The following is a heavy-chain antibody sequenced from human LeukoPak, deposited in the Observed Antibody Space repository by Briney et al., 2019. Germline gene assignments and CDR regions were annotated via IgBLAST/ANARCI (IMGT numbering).Heavy chain of an antibody. D-gene: IGHD2-21*02. CDR1: GYTFTSYG. V-gene: IGHV1-69*06. CDR2: IIPIFGTT. J-gene: IGHJ3*02. CDR3: ARVYCGDDCFLADAFGI. Sequence: GASVKVSCKASGYTFTSYGISWVRQAPGQGLEWMGGIIPIFGTTNSAQKFQGRVTITADKSTSTAYMELSSLRSEDTAVYYCARVYCGDDCFLADAFGIWGQGTMVTVSS.